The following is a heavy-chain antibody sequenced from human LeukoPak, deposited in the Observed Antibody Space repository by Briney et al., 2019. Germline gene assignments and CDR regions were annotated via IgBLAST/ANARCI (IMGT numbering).Heavy chain of an antibody. CDR1: GGSISSYY. Sequence: KSSETLSLTCTVSGGSISSYYWSWIRQPPGKGLEWIGEINHSGSTTHNPSLESRVTISLDTSKNQFSLRLSSVTAADTAVYYCARAGYDFGNYFFDHWGQGTLVTVSS. CDR2: INHSGST. J-gene: IGHJ4*02. CDR3: ARAGYDFGNYFFDH. D-gene: IGHD4-23*01. V-gene: IGHV4-34*01.